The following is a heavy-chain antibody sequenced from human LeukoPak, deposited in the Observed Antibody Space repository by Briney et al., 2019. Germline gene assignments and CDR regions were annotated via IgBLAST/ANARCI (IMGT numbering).Heavy chain of an antibody. Sequence: GGSLRLSCAASGFTFSDYSINWVRQAPGKGLEWISYIGISSGNTKYADSVKGRFTISGDKAKNSLYLQMNSLRVEDTAVYYCARDYKYAFDNWGQGTLVTVSS. V-gene: IGHV3-48*01. CDR1: GFTFSDYS. J-gene: IGHJ4*02. D-gene: IGHD5-24*01. CDR2: IGISSGNT. CDR3: ARDYKYAFDN.